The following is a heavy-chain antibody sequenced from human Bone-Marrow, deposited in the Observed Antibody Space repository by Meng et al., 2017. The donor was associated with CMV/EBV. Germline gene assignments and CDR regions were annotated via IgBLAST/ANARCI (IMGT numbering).Heavy chain of an antibody. J-gene: IGHJ6*02. D-gene: IGHD6-19*01. CDR1: GVSISTSDSY. Sequence: GSLRLSCTVSGVSISTSDSYWGWVRQAPGKGLEWIGSVYYSGNTHFNPSLKSRVTISVDTSKNQFSLKLSSVTAADTAVYYCARIAVAGTGMDVWGQGTTVTVSS. CDR2: VYYSGNT. CDR3: ARIAVAGTGMDV. V-gene: IGHV4-39*07.